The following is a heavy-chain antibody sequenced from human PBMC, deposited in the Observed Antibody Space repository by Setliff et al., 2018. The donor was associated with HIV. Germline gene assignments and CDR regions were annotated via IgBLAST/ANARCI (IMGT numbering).Heavy chain of an antibody. D-gene: IGHD2-21*01. CDR3: ARPRLRGSGAFDI. J-gene: IGHJ3*02. CDR2: IYYSGTT. V-gene: IGHV4-39*01. Sequence: PSETLSLTCSVSGDSISSSTFYWGWIRQPPGKGPEWIGSIYYSGTTYYNPSLKSRVAISVDTSKNQFSLKLSSVTAADTAVYYCARPRLRGSGAFDIWGQGTMVTVSS. CDR1: GDSISSSTFY.